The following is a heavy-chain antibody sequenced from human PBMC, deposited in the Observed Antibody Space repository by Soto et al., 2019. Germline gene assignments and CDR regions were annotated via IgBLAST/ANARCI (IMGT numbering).Heavy chain of an antibody. D-gene: IGHD4-17*01. J-gene: IGHJ4*02. Sequence: EVQLLESGGGLVQPGGSLRLSCAASGFTLSSYVMSWVRQAPGKGLEWVSAISGSGGSTYYADSVKGRFTISRDNSKSPLYLQMNSLRAEDTAVYYCARPTTVIYFDYWGQGTLVTVSS. CDR3: ARPTTVIYFDY. CDR2: ISGSGGST. CDR1: GFTLSSYV. V-gene: IGHV3-23*01.